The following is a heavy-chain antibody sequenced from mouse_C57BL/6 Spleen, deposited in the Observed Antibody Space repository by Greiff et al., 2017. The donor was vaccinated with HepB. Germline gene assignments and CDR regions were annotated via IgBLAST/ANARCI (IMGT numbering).Heavy chain of an antibody. V-gene: IGHV5-12*01. CDR2: ISNGGGST. J-gene: IGHJ1*03. CDR3: ARRGNYGSSSWYFDV. CDR1: GFTFSDYY. D-gene: IGHD1-1*01. Sequence: EVQLVESGGGLVQPGGSLKLSCAASGFTFSDYYMYWVRQTPEKRLEWVAYISNGGGSTYYPDTVKGRFTISRDNAKNTLYLQMSRLKSEDTAMYYCARRGNYGSSSWYFDVWGTGTTVTVSS.